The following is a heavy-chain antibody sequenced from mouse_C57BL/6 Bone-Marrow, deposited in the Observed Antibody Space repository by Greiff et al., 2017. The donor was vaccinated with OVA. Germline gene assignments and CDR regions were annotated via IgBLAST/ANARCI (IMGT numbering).Heavy chain of an antibody. CDR1: GFTFSDYG. CDR2: ISSGSSTI. CDR3: ARDGNYAWFAY. D-gene: IGHD2-1*01. J-gene: IGHJ3*01. V-gene: IGHV5-17*01. Sequence: EVQVVESGGGLVKPGGSLKLSCAASGFTFSDYGMHWVRQAPEKGLEWVAYISSGSSTIYYADTVKGRFTISRDNAKNTLFLQMTSLRSEDTAMYYCARDGNYAWFAYWGQGTLVTVSA.